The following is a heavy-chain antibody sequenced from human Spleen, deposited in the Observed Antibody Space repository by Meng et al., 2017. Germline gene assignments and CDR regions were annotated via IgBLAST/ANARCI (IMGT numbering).Heavy chain of an antibody. CDR2: IDPGSGGT. J-gene: IGHJ4*02. CDR1: GNTFTANW. Sequence: QGQRVQSGAEVKKPGSWVKVSCKLSGNTFTANWLHWVRLAPGQGLEWMGRIDPGSGGTQYPQNFQGRVLMTRDTSISTTYMELSGLRSDDTAVYYCVRDEDISAAGKLFGDYWGQGTLVTVSS. D-gene: IGHD6-13*01. V-gene: IGHV1-2*06. CDR3: VRDEDISAAGKLFGDY.